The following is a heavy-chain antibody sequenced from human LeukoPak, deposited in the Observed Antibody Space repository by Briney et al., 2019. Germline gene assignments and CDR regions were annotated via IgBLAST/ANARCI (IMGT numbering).Heavy chain of an antibody. D-gene: IGHD1-26*01. V-gene: IGHV1-69*05. Sequence: AASVKVSCKASGYTFTSYGVSWVRQAPGQGLEWMGGIIPIFGTANYAQKFQGRVTITTDESTSTAYMELSSLRSEDTAVYYCAGSGSYHSLFDYWGQGTLVTVSS. CDR3: AGSGSYHSLFDY. CDR1: GYTFTSYG. CDR2: IIPIFGTA. J-gene: IGHJ4*02.